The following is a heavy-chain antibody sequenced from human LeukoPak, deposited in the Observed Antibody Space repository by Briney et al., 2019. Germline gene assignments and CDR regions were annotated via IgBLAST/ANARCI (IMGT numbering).Heavy chain of an antibody. CDR1: GFSFSNSG. J-gene: IGHJ4*02. CDR3: SKWNGYGDY. D-gene: IGHD1-1*01. CDR2: ISGGGANT. V-gene: IGHV3-23*01. Sequence: PGGSLRLSCAASGFSFSNSGMSWVRQAPAKGLEWVAGISGGGANTHYADPVKGRFTISRDNSKNTLFLQMNSLRDEDTAIYYCSKWNGYGDYWGQGTLVTVSS.